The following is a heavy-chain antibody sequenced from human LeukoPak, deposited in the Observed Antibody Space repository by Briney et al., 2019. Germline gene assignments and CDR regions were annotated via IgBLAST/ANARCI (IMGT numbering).Heavy chain of an antibody. CDR2: ISGSGGST. V-gene: IGHV3-23*01. CDR1: GFTFSSYG. J-gene: IGHJ4*02. CDR3: ATLIVVVPSDY. D-gene: IGHD3-22*01. Sequence: GGSLRLSCAASGFTFSSYGMHWVRQAPGKGLEWVSAISGSGGSTYYADSVKGRFTISRDNSKNTLYLQMNSLRAEDTAVYYCATLIVVVPSDYWGQGTLVTVSS.